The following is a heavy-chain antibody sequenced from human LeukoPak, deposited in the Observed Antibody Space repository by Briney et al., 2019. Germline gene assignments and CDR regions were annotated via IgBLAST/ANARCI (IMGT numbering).Heavy chain of an antibody. Sequence: GGSLRLSCAASGFTFSSYSMNWVRQAPGKGLEWVSSISSSSSYIYYADSVKGRFTISRDNGKNSLYLQMNSLRAEDTAVYYCARDSRYCSGGSCGYYYYMDVWGKGTTVTVSS. V-gene: IGHV3-21*01. J-gene: IGHJ6*03. CDR2: ISSSSSYI. CDR3: ARDSRYCSGGSCGYYYYMDV. CDR1: GFTFSSYS. D-gene: IGHD2-15*01.